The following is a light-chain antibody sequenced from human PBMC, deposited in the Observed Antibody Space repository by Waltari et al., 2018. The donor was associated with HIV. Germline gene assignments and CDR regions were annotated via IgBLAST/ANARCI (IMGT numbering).Light chain of an antibody. CDR3: ASWDDSLRNWV. J-gene: IGLJ3*02. CDR1: SSNTGDNS. CDR2: RNY. V-gene: IGLV1-47*01. Sequence: QSVLTQPPPASGPPRQRVTIPCSGSSSNTGDNSVYWYQQLPGTVPKLLIYRNYQRPSGVPDRFSGSKSGTSASLAISGLRSEDEGDFYCASWDDSLRNWVFGGGTKLTVL.